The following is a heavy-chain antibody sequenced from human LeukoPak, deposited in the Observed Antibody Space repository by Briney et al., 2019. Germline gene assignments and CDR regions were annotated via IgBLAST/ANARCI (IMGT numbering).Heavy chain of an antibody. Sequence: SETLSLTCAVSGGSISSHYWSWTRQPPGKGLEWIGFIYYSGTTKYNPSLKSRVTISADTSKNQFSLKLSSVTAADTAVYYCARQADDSSSSLVYFDYWGQGTLVTVSS. CDR1: GGSISSHY. J-gene: IGHJ4*02. CDR3: ARQADDSSSSLVYFDY. V-gene: IGHV4-59*08. D-gene: IGHD6-6*01. CDR2: IYYSGTT.